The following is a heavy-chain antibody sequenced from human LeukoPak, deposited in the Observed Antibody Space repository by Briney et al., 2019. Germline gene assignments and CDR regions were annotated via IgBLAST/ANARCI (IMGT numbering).Heavy chain of an antibody. Sequence: PGRSLRLSCAASGFTFDDYAMHWVRQAPGKGLEFVATIKPDGSETYFGDSVKGRFTISRDNARNSLYLHMNSLRAEDTALYYCALDLNHDHFWGQGTLVTVSS. CDR3: ALDLNHDHF. V-gene: IGHV3-7*01. J-gene: IGHJ4*02. CDR1: GFTFDDYA. D-gene: IGHD1-14*01. CDR2: IKPDGSET.